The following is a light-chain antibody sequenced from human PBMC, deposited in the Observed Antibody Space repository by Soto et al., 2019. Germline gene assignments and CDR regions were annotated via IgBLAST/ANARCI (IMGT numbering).Light chain of an antibody. J-gene: IGKJ1*01. CDR1: QTIDNF. V-gene: IGKV1-39*01. CDR3: HQTYTVLWT. CDR2: AAS. Sequence: IQMTQSPSSLSASVGDRLNITCRASQTIDNFLNWYQQQPGQAPKLLVYAASSLHSGVPSRFSGSGSGTDFTLTISNLQPEYFATYYCHQTYTVLWTFGQGTRVEIK.